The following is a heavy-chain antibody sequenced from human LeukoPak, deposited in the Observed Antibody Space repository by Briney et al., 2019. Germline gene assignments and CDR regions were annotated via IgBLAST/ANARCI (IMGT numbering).Heavy chain of an antibody. CDR2: FDPEDGET. J-gene: IGHJ4*02. CDR1: GYTLTELS. D-gene: IGHD3-22*01. Sequence: GASVKVSCKVSGYTLTELSMHWVRQAPGKGLEWMGGFDPEDGETIYAQKFQGRVTMNEDTSTDTAYMELSSLRSEDTAVYYCATEGSYYDSSGYYLFGYWGQGTLVTVSS. V-gene: IGHV1-24*01. CDR3: ATEGSYYDSSGYYLFGY.